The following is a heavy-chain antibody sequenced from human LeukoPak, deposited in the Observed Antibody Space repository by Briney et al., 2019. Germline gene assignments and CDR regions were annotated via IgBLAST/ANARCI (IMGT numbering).Heavy chain of an antibody. Sequence: ASVKVSCKASGGTFSSYAISWVRQAPGQGLEWMGGIIPIFGTANYAQKFQGRVTITADESTSTAYMELSSLRSEDTAVYYCARKSDYHGPGYPSDYYYYYYMDVWGKGTTVTVSS. J-gene: IGHJ6*03. V-gene: IGHV1-69*13. D-gene: IGHD4-17*01. CDR2: IIPIFGTA. CDR3: ARKSDYHGPGYPSDYYYYYYMDV. CDR1: GGTFSSYA.